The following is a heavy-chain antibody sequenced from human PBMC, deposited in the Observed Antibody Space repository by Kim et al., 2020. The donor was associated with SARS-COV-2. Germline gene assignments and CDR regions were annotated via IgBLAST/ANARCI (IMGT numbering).Heavy chain of an antibody. CDR2: ISSNSNYK. V-gene: IGHV3-21*01. CDR1: GFTFSTYN. Sequence: GGSLRLSCVASGFTFSTYNMNWVRQAPGKGLEWVSSISSNSNYKYYADSLKGRFTISRDNAKNSLYLQMDSLRGEDTAVYYCARDRRFGSLFDNWGQGTL. CDR3: ARDRRFGSLFDN. J-gene: IGHJ4*02. D-gene: IGHD3-10*01.